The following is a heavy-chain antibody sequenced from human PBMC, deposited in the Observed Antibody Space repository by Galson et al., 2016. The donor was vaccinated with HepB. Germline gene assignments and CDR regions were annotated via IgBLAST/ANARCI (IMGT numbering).Heavy chain of an antibody. D-gene: IGHD6-19*01. CDR2: ISGYNGKT. CDR3: ARAKKWLAITFDY. J-gene: IGHJ4*02. Sequence: SCKASGYTFTSYGITWVRQAPGQGLEWMGWISGYNGKTNHTQKFQGRVSMTTDTSTSTAYMELRSLRSDDTAVYYCARAKKWLAITFDYWGQGTLVTVSS. CDR1: GYTFTSYG. V-gene: IGHV1-18*01.